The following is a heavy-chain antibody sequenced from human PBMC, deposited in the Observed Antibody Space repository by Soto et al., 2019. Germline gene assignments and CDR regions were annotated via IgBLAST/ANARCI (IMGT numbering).Heavy chain of an antibody. J-gene: IGHJ5*02. CDR1: GYSFTSYW. CDR2: IYPGDSDT. D-gene: IGHD3-22*01. CDR3: ARQVNYYDSSGYYQLGGGWFDP. Sequence: PGESLKISCKGSGYSFTSYWIGWVRQMPGKGLEWMGIIYPGDSDTRYSPSFQGQVTISADKSISTAYLQWSSLKASDTAMYYCARQVNYYDSSGYYQLGGGWFDPWGQGTLVTVSS. V-gene: IGHV5-51*01.